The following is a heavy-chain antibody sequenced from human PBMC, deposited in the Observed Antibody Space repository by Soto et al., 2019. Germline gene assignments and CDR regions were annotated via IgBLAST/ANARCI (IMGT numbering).Heavy chain of an antibody. V-gene: IGHV6-1*01. CDR1: GDSVSSNSAA. D-gene: IGHD5-12*01. CDR3: ARAGYNLRYYYYGTEV. J-gene: IGHJ6*02. Sequence: SQTLSLTCAISGDSVSSNSAAWNWIRESPSRGLEWLGRTYYRSKWYNDYAVSVKSRITINPDTSKNQFSLQLNSVTPEDTAVYYCARAGYNLRYYYYGTEVWGQGNTVSVSS. CDR2: TYYRSKWYN.